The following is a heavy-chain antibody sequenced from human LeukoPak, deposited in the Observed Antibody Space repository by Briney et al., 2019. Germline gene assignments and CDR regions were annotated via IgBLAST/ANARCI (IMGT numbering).Heavy chain of an antibody. CDR1: GFTFSSYG. J-gene: IGHJ4*02. CDR2: ISYDGSSK. CDR3: ARIKREMATIKY. Sequence: PGRSLRLSCAASGFTFSSYGMHWVRQAPGKGLEWVAVISYDGSSKYYADSVKGRFTISRDNSKNTLYLQMNSLRAEDTAVYYCARIKREMATIKYWGQGTLVTVSS. D-gene: IGHD5-24*01. V-gene: IGHV3-30*03.